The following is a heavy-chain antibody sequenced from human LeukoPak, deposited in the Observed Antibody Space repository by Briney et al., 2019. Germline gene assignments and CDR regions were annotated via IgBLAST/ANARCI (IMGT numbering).Heavy chain of an antibody. V-gene: IGHV3-33*06. CDR3: AKDRSGTWSFDY. CDR2: VWCDGINN. D-gene: IGHD3-3*01. CDR1: GFTFSSHN. Sequence: GSSLRLSCAASGFTFSSHNMHWVRQAPGKGLEWVAVVWCDGINNVFADSVKGRFTLSRDNSNKTLFLQINSLRVEDTAVYYCAKDRSGTWSFDYWGQGTLVTVSS. J-gene: IGHJ4*02.